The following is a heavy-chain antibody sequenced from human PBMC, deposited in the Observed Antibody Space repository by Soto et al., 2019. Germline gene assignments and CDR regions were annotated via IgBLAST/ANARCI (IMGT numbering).Heavy chain of an antibody. J-gene: IGHJ4*02. Sequence: EVQLVESGGGLVQPGRSLRLACAASGFSFGDYDMHWVRQAPGKGLEWVSGNSWNSGNISYADSVKGRFTISRDNAKNTLYLQMNSLIVEDTAFYYCARGTIFGVAHRYHFDSWGQGTLVTDSS. V-gene: IGHV3-9*01. CDR2: NSWNSGNI. CDR1: GFSFGDYD. CDR3: ARGTIFGVAHRYHFDS. D-gene: IGHD3-3*01.